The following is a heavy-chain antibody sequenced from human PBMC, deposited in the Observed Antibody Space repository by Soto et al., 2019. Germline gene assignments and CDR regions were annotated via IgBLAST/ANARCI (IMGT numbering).Heavy chain of an antibody. CDR2: IYHSGRT. J-gene: IGHJ3*02. Sequence: QLQLQESGSGLVKPSQTLSLTCAVSGGSISSGGYSWSWIRQPPGKGLEWIGYIYHSGRTYYNPSLTSRVTISVDRSKNQFSLKLSSVTAVDTAVYYCARGRYSGSYWNDAFDIWGQGTMFTVAS. CDR3: ARGRYSGSYWNDAFDI. V-gene: IGHV4-30-2*01. D-gene: IGHD1-26*01. CDR1: GGSISSGGYS.